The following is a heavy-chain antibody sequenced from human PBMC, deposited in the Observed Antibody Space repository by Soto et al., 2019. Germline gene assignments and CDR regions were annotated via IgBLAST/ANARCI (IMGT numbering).Heavy chain of an antibody. CDR3: ARDPVTAIFPFDY. D-gene: IGHD2-21*02. J-gene: IGHJ4*02. Sequence: ASVKVSCKAFGGSFSDYAISWVRQAPGQGLEWMGGIIPIFGTPNYAQKFQDRVTFTAHESTNTAYMELSRLTSEDTAVYYCARDPVTAIFPFDYWGQGTLVTVSS. V-gene: IGHV1-69*13. CDR2: IIPIFGTP. CDR1: GGSFSDYA.